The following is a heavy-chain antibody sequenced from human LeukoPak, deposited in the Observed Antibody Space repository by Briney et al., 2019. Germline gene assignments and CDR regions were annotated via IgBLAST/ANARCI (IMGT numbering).Heavy chain of an antibody. V-gene: IGHV1-2*02. J-gene: IGHJ4*02. Sequence: ASVKVSCKASGYTFTGYYMHWVRQAPGQGLEWMGWIDPNSGGTNYAQKFQGRVTMTRDTSISTAYMGLSRLRSDDTAVYYCARDHSGYDYGDYFDYWGQGTLVTVSS. D-gene: IGHD5-12*01. CDR2: IDPNSGGT. CDR1: GYTFTGYY. CDR3: ARDHSGYDYGDYFDY.